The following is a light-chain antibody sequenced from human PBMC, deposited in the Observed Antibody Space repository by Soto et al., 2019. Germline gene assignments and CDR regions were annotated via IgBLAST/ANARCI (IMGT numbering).Light chain of an antibody. Sequence: DIVMTQSPDSLAVSLGERATINCKSSQILLYSSNNRNCLAWFQQKPGQPPKLPIYWASTRESGVPDRFSGSGSGTDFTLTISSLQAEDVAVYYCRQYYSTPRTFGQGTKVDIK. J-gene: IGKJ1*01. CDR1: QILLYSSNNRNC. CDR3: RQYYSTPRT. V-gene: IGKV4-1*01. CDR2: WAS.